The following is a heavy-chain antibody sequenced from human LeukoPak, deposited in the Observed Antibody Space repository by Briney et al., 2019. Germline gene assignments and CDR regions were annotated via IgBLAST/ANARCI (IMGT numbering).Heavy chain of an antibody. CDR3: ARGKGVERLGELSPDDAFDI. Sequence: GGSLRLSCAASGFTFSSYEMNWVRQAPGKGLEWVSYISSSGSTIYYADSVKGRFTISRDNAKNSLYLQMNSLRAEDTAVYYCARGKGVERLGELSPDDAFDIWGQGTMVTVSS. CDR2: ISSSGSTI. CDR1: GFTFSSYE. V-gene: IGHV3-48*03. J-gene: IGHJ3*02. D-gene: IGHD3-16*02.